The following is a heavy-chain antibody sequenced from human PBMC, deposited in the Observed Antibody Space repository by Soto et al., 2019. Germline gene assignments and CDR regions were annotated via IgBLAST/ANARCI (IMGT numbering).Heavy chain of an antibody. CDR2: IYYSGST. CDR3: ARDRPTRPGYNWFDP. V-gene: IGHV4-31*03. D-gene: IGHD3-9*01. CDR1: GGSISSGGYY. Sequence: SETLSLTCTVSGGSISSGGYYWSWIRQHPGKGLEWIGYIYYSGSTYYNPSLKSRVTISVDTSKNQFSLKLSSVTAADTAVYYCARDRPTRPGYNWFDPWGQGTLVTVSS. J-gene: IGHJ5*02.